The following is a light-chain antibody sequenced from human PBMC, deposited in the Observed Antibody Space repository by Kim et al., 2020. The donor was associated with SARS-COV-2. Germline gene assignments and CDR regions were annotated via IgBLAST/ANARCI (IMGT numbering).Light chain of an antibody. CDR3: QQYNSYSWT. Sequence: SAVGERVTITCRASQSISSWLAWYQHKPGKAPKLLIYKASSLESGVPSRFSGSGSGTEFTLTISSLQPDDFATYYCQQYNSYSWTFGQGTKVDIK. V-gene: IGKV1-5*03. CDR2: KAS. CDR1: QSISSW. J-gene: IGKJ1*01.